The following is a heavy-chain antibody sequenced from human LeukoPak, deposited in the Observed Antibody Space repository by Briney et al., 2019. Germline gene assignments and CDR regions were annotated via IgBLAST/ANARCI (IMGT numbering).Heavy chain of an antibody. CDR3: ARSMVRGENWFGP. Sequence: GASVKVSCKASGYTFTSYDINWVRQATGQGLEWMGWMDPNSGNTGYAQKFQGRVTMTRNTSISTAYMELSSLRSEDTAVYYCARSMVRGENWFGPWGQGTLVTVSS. V-gene: IGHV1-8*01. CDR2: MDPNSGNT. D-gene: IGHD3-10*01. J-gene: IGHJ5*02. CDR1: GYTFTSYD.